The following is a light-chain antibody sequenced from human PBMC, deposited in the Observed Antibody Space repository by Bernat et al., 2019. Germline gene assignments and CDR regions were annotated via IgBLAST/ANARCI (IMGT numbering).Light chain of an antibody. J-gene: IGKJ4*01. Sequence: DIQMTQSPSSLSASVGDRVTITCRVSQNIVNLLHWYQQKPGKAPYLLIHRASNLQTGVPSRFSGSGYGTDFTLTISSLQPEDFATYYCQQSDSVPRTFGGGTKVEVK. CDR3: QQSDSVPRT. CDR2: RAS. V-gene: IGKV1-39*01. CDR1: QNIVNL.